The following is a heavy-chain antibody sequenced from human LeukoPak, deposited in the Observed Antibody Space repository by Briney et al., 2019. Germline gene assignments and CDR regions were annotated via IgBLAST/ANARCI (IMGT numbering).Heavy chain of an antibody. CDR3: AKDPPEYQLLPGWFDP. J-gene: IGHJ5*02. V-gene: IGHV3-30*02. D-gene: IGHD2-2*01. Sequence: GGSLRLSCAASGFTFSSYGMHWVRQAPGKGLEWVAFIRYDGSNKYYADSVKGRFTISRDNSKNTLYLQMSSLRAEDTAVYYCAKDPPEYQLLPGWFDPWGQGTLVTVSS. CDR1: GFTFSSYG. CDR2: IRYDGSNK.